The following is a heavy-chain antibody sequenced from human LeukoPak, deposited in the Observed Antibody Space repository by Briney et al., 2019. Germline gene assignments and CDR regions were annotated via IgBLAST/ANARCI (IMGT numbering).Heavy chain of an antibody. J-gene: IGHJ5*02. CDR1: GYTFTCYY. CDR2: INPNSGGT. CDR3: AIFRSSGYYLVNWFDH. V-gene: IGHV1-2*02. Sequence: GASVKVSCKASGYTFTCYYMHWVRQAPGQGLEWRGWINPNSGGTNYAQKFQGRVTMTRDTSISTAYMELSRLRSDDTAVYYCAIFRSSGYYLVNWFDHWGQGTLVTVSS. D-gene: IGHD3-22*01.